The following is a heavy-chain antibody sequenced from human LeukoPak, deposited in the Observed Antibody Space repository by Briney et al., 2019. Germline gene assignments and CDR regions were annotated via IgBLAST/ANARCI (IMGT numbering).Heavy chain of an antibody. D-gene: IGHD2-2*01. Sequence: GGSLRLSCAASGFTFSSYGMHWVRQAPGKGLEWVAVISYDGSNKYYADSVKGRFTISRDNSKNTLYLQMNSLRAEDTAVYYCARGMEYQLLLVDYWGQGTLVTVSS. CDR1: GFTFSSYG. V-gene: IGHV3-30*03. CDR2: ISYDGSNK. CDR3: ARGMEYQLLLVDY. J-gene: IGHJ4*02.